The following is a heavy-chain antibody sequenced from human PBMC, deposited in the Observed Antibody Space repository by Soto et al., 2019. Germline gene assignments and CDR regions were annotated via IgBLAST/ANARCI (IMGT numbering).Heavy chain of an antibody. D-gene: IGHD2-8*01. CDR2: IWYDGSNK. V-gene: IGHV3-33*01. CDR1: GFTFSSYG. Sequence: GGSLRLSCAASGFTFSSYGMHWVRQAPGKGLEWVAVIWYDGSNKYYADSVKGRFTISRDNSKNTLYLQMNSLRAEDTAVYYCAGRYCTNGVCYTNYYYYIDVWAKGPRSPSP. J-gene: IGHJ6*03. CDR3: AGRYCTNGVCYTNYYYYIDV.